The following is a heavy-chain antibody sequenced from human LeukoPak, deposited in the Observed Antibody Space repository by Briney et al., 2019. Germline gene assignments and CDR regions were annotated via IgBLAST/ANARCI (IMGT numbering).Heavy chain of an antibody. CDR3: TRRGTWSGSIALDY. D-gene: IGHD3-10*01. J-gene: IGHJ4*02. V-gene: IGHV3-49*04. CDR2: IRSKAYGGTT. CDR1: GFTFSSYW. Sequence: GGSLRLSCAASGFTFSSYWMSWVRQAPGKGLEWVGFIRSKAYGGTTEYAASVKGRFTISRDDSKSIAYLQMNSLKTEDTAVYYCTRRGTWSGSIALDYWGQGTLVTVSA.